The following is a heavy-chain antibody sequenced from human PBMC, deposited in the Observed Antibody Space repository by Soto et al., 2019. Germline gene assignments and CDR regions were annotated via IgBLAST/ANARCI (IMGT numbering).Heavy chain of an antibody. CDR1: GFTFSSYW. CDR3: ARADCSGGSCYSINWFDP. D-gene: IGHD2-15*01. CDR2: INSDGSST. V-gene: IGHV3-74*01. Sequence: GGSLRLPCAASGFTFSSYWMHWVRQAPGKGLVWVSRINSDGSSTSYADSVKGRFTISRDNAKNTLYLQMNSLRAEDTAVYYWARADCSGGSCYSINWFDPWGQGTLVTVSS. J-gene: IGHJ5*02.